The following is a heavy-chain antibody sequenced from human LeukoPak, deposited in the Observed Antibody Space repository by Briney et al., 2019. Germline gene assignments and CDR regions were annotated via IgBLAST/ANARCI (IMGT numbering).Heavy chain of an antibody. CDR2: IYYSGST. D-gene: IGHD1-7*01. CDR1: GGSISSHY. J-gene: IGHJ5*02. CDR3: AREARWNYSPWFDP. V-gene: IGHV4-59*11. Sequence: SETLSLTCTVSGGSISSHYWSWIRQPPGKGLEWIGYIYYSGSTNYNPSLKSRVTISVDTSKNQFSLKLSSVTAADTAVYYCAREARWNYSPWFDPWGQGTLVTVSS.